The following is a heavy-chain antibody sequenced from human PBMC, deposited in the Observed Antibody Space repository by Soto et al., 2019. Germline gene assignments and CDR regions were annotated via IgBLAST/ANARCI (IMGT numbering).Heavy chain of an antibody. V-gene: IGHV4-61*01. CDR3: ARVGRLGWFDP. D-gene: IGHD1-26*01. CDR1: GGSFSSGSYY. J-gene: IGHJ5*02. Sequence: XATLSLTCTVSGGSFSSGSYYWSWIRQPPGKGLEWIGYIYYSGSTNYNPSLKSRVTISVDTSKNQFSLKLSSVTAADTAVYYCARVGRLGWFDPWGQGTLVTVSS. CDR2: IYYSGST.